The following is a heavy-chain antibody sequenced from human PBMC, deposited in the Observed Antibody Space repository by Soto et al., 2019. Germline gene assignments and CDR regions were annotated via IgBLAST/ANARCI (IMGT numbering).Heavy chain of an antibody. J-gene: IGHJ4*02. CDR1: GFTFNNYA. V-gene: IGHV3-23*01. CDR3: AKAGYCTGVSCYFYYFDS. D-gene: IGHD2-15*01. CDR2: ISGSGATP. Sequence: EVQLLESRGGLLQPGGSLRLSCSASGFTFNNYAMAWVRQAPGEGLEWVSGISGSGATPYYADSVKGRFTISRDNSKNTLFLQMNSLSAEDTAVYFCAKAGYCTGVSCYFYYFDSWGQGTLVTVSS.